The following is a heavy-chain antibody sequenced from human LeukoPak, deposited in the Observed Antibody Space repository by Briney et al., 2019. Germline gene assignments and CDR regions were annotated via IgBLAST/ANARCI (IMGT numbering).Heavy chain of an antibody. D-gene: IGHD6-13*01. Sequence: GGSLRLSCEASGFTFSSYSMNWVRQAPGKGLEWVSSISSSGTYIYYADSVKGRFTISRDNAKNSLYLQMNSLRAEDTAVYYCARETWYRLDYWGQGTLVPVSS. CDR2: ISSSGTYI. CDR1: GFTFSSYS. J-gene: IGHJ4*02. CDR3: ARETWYRLDY. V-gene: IGHV3-21*01.